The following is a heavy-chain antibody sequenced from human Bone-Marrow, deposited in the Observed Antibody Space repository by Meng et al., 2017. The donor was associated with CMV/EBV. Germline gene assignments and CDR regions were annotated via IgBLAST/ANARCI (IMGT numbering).Heavy chain of an antibody. CDR1: GGTFSSYA. CDR2: IIPIFGTA. J-gene: IGHJ4*02. Sequence: SVKVSCKASGGTFSSYAISWVRQAPGQGLEWMGGIIPIFGTANYAQKFQGRVTITTDESTSTAYMELSSLRSEDTAVYYCASRTGYCSSTSCRADEPGVDYWGQGTLVTVSS. V-gene: IGHV1-69*05. CDR3: ASRTGYCSSTSCRADEPGVDY. D-gene: IGHD2-2*01.